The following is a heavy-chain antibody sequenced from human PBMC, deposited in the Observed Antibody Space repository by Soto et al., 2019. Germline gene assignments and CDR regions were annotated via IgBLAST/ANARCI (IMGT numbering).Heavy chain of an antibody. CDR1: GYTFTSYV. V-gene: IGHV1-18*01. CDR3: ARDIVVVPAAIPFDY. Sequence: ASVKVSCKASGYTFTSYVISWVRHAPGQGLEWMGWISAYNGNTNYAQKLQGRVTMTTDTSTSTAYMELRSLRSDDTAVYYCARDIVVVPAAIPFDYWGQGTLVTVSS. D-gene: IGHD2-2*01. CDR2: ISAYNGNT. J-gene: IGHJ4*02.